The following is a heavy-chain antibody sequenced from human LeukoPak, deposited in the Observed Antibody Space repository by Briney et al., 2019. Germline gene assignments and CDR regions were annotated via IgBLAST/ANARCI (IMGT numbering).Heavy chain of an antibody. CDR2: ISYDGSNK. V-gene: IGHV3-30*03. Sequence: PGGTLRLSCAASGFTFSSYGMSWVRQAPGKGLEWVAVISYDGSNKYYADSVKGRFTISRDNAKNSLYLQMNSLRAEDTAVYYCARAHYYDSSGYYPEYFQHWGQGTLVTVSS. CDR3: ARAHYYDSSGYYPEYFQH. J-gene: IGHJ1*01. CDR1: GFTFSSYG. D-gene: IGHD3-22*01.